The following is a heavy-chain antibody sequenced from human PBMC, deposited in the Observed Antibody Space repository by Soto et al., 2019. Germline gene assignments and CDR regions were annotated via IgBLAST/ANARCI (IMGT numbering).Heavy chain of an antibody. CDR3: ARCIQGDYYYGMDV. J-gene: IGHJ6*01. CDR2: INGDYGNT. Sequence: ASVKVSCKASGYTFYSHSISWVRQAPGQGLEWMGRINGDYGNTQYAQRFRGRVTMTTDTSTTTVYMELTNLRSDDTAVYYCARCIQGDYYYGMDVWGQGTTVTVSS. CDR1: GYTFYSHS. V-gene: IGHV1-18*01. D-gene: IGHD5-18*01.